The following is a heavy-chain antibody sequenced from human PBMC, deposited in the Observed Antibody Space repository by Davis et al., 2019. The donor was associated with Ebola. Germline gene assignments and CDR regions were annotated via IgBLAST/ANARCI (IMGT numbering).Heavy chain of an antibody. D-gene: IGHD3-22*01. J-gene: IGHJ4*02. CDR2: IYSSGST. CDR3: ASGGSYYDSSGYYNGFDN. CDR1: GGSISSGGYY. Sequence: PSETLSLTCTVSGGSISSGGYYWSWIRQHPGKGLEWIGYIYSSGSTNYNPSLKSRITISIDTSKNQFSLKLTSVTAADTAVYYCASGGSYYDSSGYYNGFDNWGQGTLVTVSS. V-gene: IGHV4-61*08.